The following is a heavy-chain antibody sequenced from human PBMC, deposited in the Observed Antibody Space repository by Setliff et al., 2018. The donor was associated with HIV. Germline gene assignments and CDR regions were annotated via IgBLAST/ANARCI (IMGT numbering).Heavy chain of an antibody. CDR1: GGSISTYY. CDR3: ARDLSPYGSGDPYYYYGMDV. CDR2: IYPSGST. Sequence: PSETLSLTCIVSGGSISTYYWSWIRQPAGEGLEWIGRIYPSGSTNYNPSLRSRVTLSVDTSKNHFSLSLRSVTAADTAVYYCARDLSPYGSGDPYYYYGMDVWGQGTTVTVSS. J-gene: IGHJ6*02. D-gene: IGHD3-10*01. V-gene: IGHV4-4*07.